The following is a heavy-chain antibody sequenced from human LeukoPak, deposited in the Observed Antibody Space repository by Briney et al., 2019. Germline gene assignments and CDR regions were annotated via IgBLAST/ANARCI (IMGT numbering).Heavy chain of an antibody. Sequence: KTSETLSLTCSVSGDSITGYYWGWIRQPPGKGLEWIGNIYYTGNTYYNSSLKNRVTISLDTSKNQFSLNLISVTAADTAVYYCARPVRKRGYYYMDVWGKGTTVTVSS. J-gene: IGHJ6*03. CDR1: GDSITGYY. V-gene: IGHV4-39*07. CDR2: IYYTGNT. CDR3: ARPVRKRGYYYMDV. D-gene: IGHD3-10*01.